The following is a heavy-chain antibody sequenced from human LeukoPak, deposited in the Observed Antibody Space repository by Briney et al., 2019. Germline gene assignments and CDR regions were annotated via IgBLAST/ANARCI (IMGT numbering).Heavy chain of an antibody. CDR2: ISAYNGNT. Sequence: GASVKVSCKASGYTFTSYGISWVRQAPGQGLEWMGWISAYNGNTNYAQKFQGRVTITADESTSTAYMELSSLRSEDTAVYYCARDQGGFYYASGREKFDYWGQGTLVTVSS. V-gene: IGHV1-18*01. CDR1: GYTFTSYG. CDR3: ARDQGGFYYASGREKFDY. J-gene: IGHJ4*02. D-gene: IGHD3-10*01.